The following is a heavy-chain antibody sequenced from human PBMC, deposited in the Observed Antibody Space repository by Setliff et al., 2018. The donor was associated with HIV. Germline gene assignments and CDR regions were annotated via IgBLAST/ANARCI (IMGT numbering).Heavy chain of an antibody. J-gene: IGHJ6*03. CDR2: LYYRGTT. D-gene: IGHD2-21*02. Sequence: SETLSLTCAVYGGSFSGYYWNWIRQPPGNGLEWIGSLYYRGTTYYNPSLKSRVTISTGTSNNQFSLTLSSVTAADTAVYYCARGVLITKRVTQTGGYYYYTDVWGKRTTVTVSS. CDR3: ARGVLITKRVTQTGGYYYYTDV. V-gene: IGHV4-34*01. CDR1: GGSFSGYY.